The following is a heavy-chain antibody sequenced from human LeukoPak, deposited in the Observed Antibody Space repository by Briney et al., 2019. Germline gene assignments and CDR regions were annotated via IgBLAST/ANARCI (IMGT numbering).Heavy chain of an antibody. V-gene: IGHV1-69*06. CDR1: GGTFSSYA. J-gene: IGHJ4*02. CDR3: ARGYDDSSGFDY. Sequence: ASVKVSCKASGGTFSSYAISWVRQAPGQGLEWMGGIIPIFGTANYAQKFQGRVTITADKSTSTAYMELSSLRSEDTAVYYCARGYDDSSGFDYWGQGTLVTVSS. D-gene: IGHD3-22*01. CDR2: IIPIFGTA.